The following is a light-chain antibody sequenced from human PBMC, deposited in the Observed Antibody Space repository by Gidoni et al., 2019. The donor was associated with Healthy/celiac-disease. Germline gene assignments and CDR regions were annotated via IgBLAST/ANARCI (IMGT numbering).Light chain of an antibody. CDR3: QQYNNWPPLT. J-gene: IGKJ4*01. CDR1: QSVSSN. CDR2: GAS. V-gene: IGKV3-15*01. Sequence: DIVLPQSPSTLSVSPGETATLSCRASQSVSSNLAWYQQKPGQAPRFLIYGASTRATGIPARFSGSGSGTEFTLTISSLQSEDFAVYYCQQYNNWPPLTFGGGTKVEIK.